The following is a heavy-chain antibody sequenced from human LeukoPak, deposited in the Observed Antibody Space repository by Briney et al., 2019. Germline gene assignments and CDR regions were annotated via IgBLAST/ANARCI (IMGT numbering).Heavy chain of an antibody. V-gene: IGHV6-1*01. CDR1: GDSVSSNTAA. J-gene: IGHJ4*02. CDR2: TSYRSKWYN. CDR3: ARRTTVTGVLDY. D-gene: IGHD4-17*01. Sequence: SQTLSLTCAISGDSVSSNTAAWNWIRQSPSRGLERLGRTSYRSKWYNDYAVSVKSRITINPDTSKNQFSLQLNSVTPEDTAVYYCARRTTVTGVLDYWGQGTLVTVSS.